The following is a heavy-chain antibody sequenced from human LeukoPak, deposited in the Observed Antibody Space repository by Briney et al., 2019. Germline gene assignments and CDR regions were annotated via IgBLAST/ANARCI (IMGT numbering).Heavy chain of an antibody. Sequence: SETLSLTCTVSGYSISSGYYWGWIRQPPGKGLEWTGSIDHSGSTYYNPSLKSRITISVDTSKNQFSLKLSSVTAADTAVYYCARRGGYSYGYRYWGQGTLVTVSS. D-gene: IGHD5-18*01. CDR2: IDHSGST. J-gene: IGHJ4*02. CDR1: GYSISSGYY. CDR3: ARRGGYSYGYRY. V-gene: IGHV4-38-2*02.